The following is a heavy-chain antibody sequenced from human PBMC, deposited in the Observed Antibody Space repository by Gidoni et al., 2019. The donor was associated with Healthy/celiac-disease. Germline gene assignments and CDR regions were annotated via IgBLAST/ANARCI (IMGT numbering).Heavy chain of an antibody. CDR1: GGTFSSYA. V-gene: IGHV1-69*09. J-gene: IGHJ4*02. CDR2: IIPILGIA. CDR3: ASSTHLTSKNLKFDY. D-gene: IGHD2-2*01. Sequence: QVQLVQSGAEVKKPGSSVKVSCKASGGTFSSYAISWVRQAPGQGLEWMGRIIPILGIANYAQKFQGRVTITADKSTSTAYMELSSLRSEDTAVYYCASSTHLTSKNLKFDYWGQGTLVTVSS.